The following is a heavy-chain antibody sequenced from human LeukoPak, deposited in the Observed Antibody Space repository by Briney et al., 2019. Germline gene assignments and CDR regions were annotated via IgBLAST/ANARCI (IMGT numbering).Heavy chain of an antibody. D-gene: IGHD3-3*01. CDR2: ISAYNGNT. Sequence: ASVKVSCKASGYTFTSYGISWVRQAPGQGLEWMGWISAYNGNTNYAQKLQGRVTMTTDTSTSTAYMELGSLRSDDTAVYYCARGSYYDFWSGYYTSDYWGQGTQVTVSS. V-gene: IGHV1-18*01. CDR3: ARGSYYDFWSGYYTSDY. CDR1: GYTFTSYG. J-gene: IGHJ4*02.